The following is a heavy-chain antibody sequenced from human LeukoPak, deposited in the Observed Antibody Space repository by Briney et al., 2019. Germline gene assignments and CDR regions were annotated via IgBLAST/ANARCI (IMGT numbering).Heavy chain of an antibody. CDR2: IYNIETT. D-gene: IGHD2-15*01. V-gene: IGHV4-59*01. CDR1: GSSMTNYH. Sequence: PSETLSLTCTVSGSSMTNYHWTWIRQSPGKAPEYIGYIYNIETTNYNPSLKSRVTVSVDMSKKQFSLRLNPVTAADTAVYYCARHGGAYSFDCWGQGTLVTVSS. CDR3: ARHGGAYSFDC. J-gene: IGHJ4*02.